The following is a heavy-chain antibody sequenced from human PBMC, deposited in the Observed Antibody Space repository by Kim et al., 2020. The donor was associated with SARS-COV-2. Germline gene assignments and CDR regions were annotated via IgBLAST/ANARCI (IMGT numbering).Heavy chain of an antibody. Sequence: SQTLSLTCAISGDSVSSNSAAWNWIRQSPSRGLEWLGRTYYRSKWYNDYAVSVKSRITINPDTSKNQFSLQLNSVTPEDTAVYYCARGRSQQLVLGEYFQHWGQGTLVTVSS. CDR2: TYYRSKWYN. J-gene: IGHJ1*01. CDR1: GDSVSSNSAA. V-gene: IGHV6-1*01. CDR3: ARGRSQQLVLGEYFQH. D-gene: IGHD6-13*01.